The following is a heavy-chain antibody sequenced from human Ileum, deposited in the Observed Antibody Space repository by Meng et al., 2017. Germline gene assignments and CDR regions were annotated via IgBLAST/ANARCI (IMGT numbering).Heavy chain of an antibody. CDR1: GFSLGSFA. CDR3: GRCYYDGRGQFDY. Sequence: GESLKISCVASGFSLGSFAMHWARQAPGKGLEWVAVVEYDGSSPAYADSVKGRFIISRDNSKNTLFLQMNSLRVEDTATYYCGRCYYDGRGQFDYWGQGTLVTVSS. CDR2: VEYDGSSP. D-gene: IGHD3-22*01. V-gene: IGHV3-30*04. J-gene: IGHJ4*02.